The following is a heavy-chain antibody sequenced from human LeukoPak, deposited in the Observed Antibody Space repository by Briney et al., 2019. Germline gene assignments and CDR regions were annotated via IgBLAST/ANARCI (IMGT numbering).Heavy chain of an antibody. V-gene: IGHV4-34*01. Sequence: SETLSLTCAVYGGSFSGYYWSWIRQPPGKGLEWIGEINHSGSTNYNPSLKSRVTISVGTSKNQFSLKLSSVTAADTAVYYCARGVTVEAAAAALGSNWFDPWGQGTLVTVSS. CDR2: INHSGST. J-gene: IGHJ5*02. CDR1: GGSFSGYY. D-gene: IGHD6-13*01. CDR3: ARGVTVEAAAAALGSNWFDP.